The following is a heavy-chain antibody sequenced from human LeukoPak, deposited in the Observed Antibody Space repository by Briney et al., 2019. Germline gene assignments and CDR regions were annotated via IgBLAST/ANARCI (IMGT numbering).Heavy chain of an antibody. J-gene: IGHJ5*02. D-gene: IGHD3-3*01. CDR1: GGSVSSGSYY. CDR2: IYYSGST. V-gene: IGHV4-61*01. CDR3: ASSSTLTIFGVVINFWFDP. Sequence: PSETLSLTCTVSGGSVSSGSYYWSWIRQPPGKGLEWIGYIYYSGSTNYNPSLKSRVTISVDTSKNRFSLKLSSVTAADTAVYYCASSSTLTIFGVVINFWFDPWGQGTLVTVSS.